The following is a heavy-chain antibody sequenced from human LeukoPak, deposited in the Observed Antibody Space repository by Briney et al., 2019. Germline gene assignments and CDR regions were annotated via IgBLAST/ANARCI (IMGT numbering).Heavy chain of an antibody. Sequence: GTSLRLSCAVSGFTIGNHGMHWVRQAAGKGLEWVAMISHDGRAEFYRDSVKGRLTISRDNSNNMLYLQMNSLRVEDTAVYYCAKDWGSSGWYNWFDPWGQGTLVAVSS. CDR3: AKDWGSSGWYNWFDP. CDR2: ISHDGRAE. D-gene: IGHD6-19*01. V-gene: IGHV3-30*18. J-gene: IGHJ5*02. CDR1: GFTIGNHG.